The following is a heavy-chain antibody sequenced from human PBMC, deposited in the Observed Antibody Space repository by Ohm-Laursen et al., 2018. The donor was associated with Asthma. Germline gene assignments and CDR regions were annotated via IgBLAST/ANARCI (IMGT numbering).Heavy chain of an antibody. CDR1: GGSISSGDYY. D-gene: IGHD4-17*01. J-gene: IGHJ3*02. CDR2: IYYSGST. V-gene: IGHV4-31*03. CDR3: ARGYGDPDAFDI. Sequence: TLSLTCTVSGGSISSGDYYWSWIRQHPGKALEWIGYIYYSGSTYYNPSLKSRVTISVDTSKNQFSLKLSSVTAADTAVYYCARGYGDPDAFDIWGQGTMVTVSS.